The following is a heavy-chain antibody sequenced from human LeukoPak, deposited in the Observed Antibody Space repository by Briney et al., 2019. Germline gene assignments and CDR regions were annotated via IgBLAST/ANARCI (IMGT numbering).Heavy chain of an antibody. CDR3: ARWRGSNYQYYFFDY. CDR2: IYPSDSNT. CDR1: GYSFTSYW. V-gene: IGHV5-51*01. J-gene: IGHJ4*02. Sequence: GESLKISCKGSGYSFTSYWTGWVRQMPGKGLEWMGIIYPSDSNTRYSPSFQGQVTISADKSISTAYLQWSSLKASDTAMYYCARWRGSNYQYYFFDYWGQGTLVTVSS. D-gene: IGHD3-10*01.